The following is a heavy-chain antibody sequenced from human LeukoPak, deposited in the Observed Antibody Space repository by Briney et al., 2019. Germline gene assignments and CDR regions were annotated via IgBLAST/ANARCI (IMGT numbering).Heavy chain of an antibody. D-gene: IGHD2-15*01. Sequence: VKVSCKASGGTFSSYAISWVRQAPGQGLEWMGGIIPIFGTANYAQKFQGRVTITADESTSTAYMELSSLRSEDTAVYYCARVATTYCSGGSCSWVIWGQGTMVTVSS. V-gene: IGHV1-69*01. CDR1: GGTFSSYA. CDR2: IIPIFGTA. J-gene: IGHJ3*02. CDR3: ARVATTYCSGGSCSWVI.